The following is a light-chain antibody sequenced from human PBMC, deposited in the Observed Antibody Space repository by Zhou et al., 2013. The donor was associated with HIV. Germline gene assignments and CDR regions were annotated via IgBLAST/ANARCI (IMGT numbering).Light chain of an antibody. CDR1: QSISSY. CDR3: QQYYSYPS. Sequence: DIQMTQSPSSLSASVGDRVTITCRASQSISSYLHWYQQKPGKAPKLLIYAASSLQSGVPSRFSGSGSGTDFTLTISCLQSEDFATYYCQQYYSYPSFGPGTKVDIK. V-gene: IGKV1-39*01. J-gene: IGKJ3*01. CDR2: AAS.